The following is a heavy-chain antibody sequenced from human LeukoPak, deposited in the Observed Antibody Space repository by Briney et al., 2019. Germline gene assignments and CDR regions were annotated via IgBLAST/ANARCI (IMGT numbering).Heavy chain of an antibody. J-gene: IGHJ2*01. CDR1: GYTFTGYY. D-gene: IGHD4-23*01. CDR3: ARDYGGNSQRYFDL. CDR2: INPNSGGT. Sequence: GASVKVSCKASGYTFTGYYMHWVRQAPGQGLEWMGWINPNSGGTNYAQKFQGRVTMARDTSISTAYMELSRLRSDDTAVYYCARDYGGNSQRYFDLWGRGTLVTVSS. V-gene: IGHV1-2*02.